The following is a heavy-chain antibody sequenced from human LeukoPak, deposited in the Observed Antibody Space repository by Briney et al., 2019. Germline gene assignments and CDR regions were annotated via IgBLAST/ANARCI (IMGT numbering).Heavy chain of an antibody. CDR1: GFTFNTYE. CDR3: ARGDWHYVFNW. Sequence: PGGSLRLSCAASGFTFNTYEMNWVRQAPGKGLEWLAYIPTSGSSIYYADYVKGRFTISRDNAKNSLYLQMNSLRVEDTAVYYCARGDWHYVFNWWGQGTLVTVSS. D-gene: IGHD1-7*01. J-gene: IGHJ4*02. CDR2: IPTSGSSI. V-gene: IGHV3-48*03.